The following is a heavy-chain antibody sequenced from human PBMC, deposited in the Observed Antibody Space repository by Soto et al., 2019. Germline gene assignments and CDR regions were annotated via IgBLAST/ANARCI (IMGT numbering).Heavy chain of an antibody. D-gene: IGHD5-12*01. V-gene: IGHV3-30*18. CDR2: ISSDGSKK. CDR3: VKGLVVSGGYGDWGMDV. CDR1: RFISSTSG. Sequence: QVQLVESGGGVVQPGRSLRLSCAASRFISSTSGMHWVRQVPGKGLEWVAVISSDGSKKYYADSVKGRFTVSRDNGKNTLYVEMSSLRAEYTDVYYCVKGLVVSGGYGDWGMDVWGQGTTVTVSS. J-gene: IGHJ6*02.